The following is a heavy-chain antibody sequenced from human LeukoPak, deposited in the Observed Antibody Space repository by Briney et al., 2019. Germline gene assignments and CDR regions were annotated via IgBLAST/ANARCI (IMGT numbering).Heavy chain of an antibody. Sequence: GGSLRLSCAAYGFTVSSNYMSWVRQAPGKGLEWVSVIYSGGSTYYADSVKGRFTISRDNSKSTLYIQMNSLRAEDTAVYYCARLRVYGSGSLDYWGQGTLVTVSS. CDR3: ARLRVYGSGSLDY. V-gene: IGHV3-53*01. CDR2: IYSGGST. J-gene: IGHJ4*02. CDR1: GFTVSSNY. D-gene: IGHD3-10*01.